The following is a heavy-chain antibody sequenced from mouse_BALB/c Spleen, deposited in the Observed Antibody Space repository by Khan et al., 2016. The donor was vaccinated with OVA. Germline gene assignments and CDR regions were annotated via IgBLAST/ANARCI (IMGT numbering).Heavy chain of an antibody. CDR2: INPDSSTI. Sequence: EVQLVESGGGLVQPGGSLKLSCAASGFDFSRYWMSWVRQAPGKGLEWIGEINPDSSTINYTPSLKDKFIISRDNAKNTLYLQMSKWRSEDTALYDCARPYRYDGRAWFAYWGQGTLVTVSA. CDR1: GFDFSRYW. CDR3: ARPYRYDGRAWFAY. V-gene: IGHV4-1*02. J-gene: IGHJ3*01. D-gene: IGHD2-14*01.